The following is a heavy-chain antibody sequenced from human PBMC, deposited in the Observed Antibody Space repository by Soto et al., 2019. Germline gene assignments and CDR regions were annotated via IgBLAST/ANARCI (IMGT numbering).Heavy chain of an antibody. Sequence: GGSLRLSCAASGFTFSSYAMSWVRQAPGKGLEWVSAISGSGGSTYYADSVKGRFTISRDNSKNTLYLQMNSLRAEDTAVYYCENVTSGTTYVFDHWGQGTLVTVSS. CDR3: ENVTSGTTYVFDH. V-gene: IGHV3-23*01. D-gene: IGHD1-1*01. J-gene: IGHJ4*02. CDR2: ISGSGGST. CDR1: GFTFSSYA.